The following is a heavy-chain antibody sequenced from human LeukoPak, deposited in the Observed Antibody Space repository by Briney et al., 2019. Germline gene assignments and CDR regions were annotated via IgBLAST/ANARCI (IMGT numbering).Heavy chain of an antibody. J-gene: IGHJ4*02. Sequence: GGSLRLSCAASGFTFSSYSMNWVRQAPGKGLEWVSYTSSSSSTIYYADSVKGRFTISRDNAKNSLYLQMNSLRAEDTAVYYCARDYGSGSYYNPLDYWGQGTLVTVSS. CDR2: TSSSSSTI. D-gene: IGHD3-10*01. CDR3: ARDYGSGSYYNPLDY. V-gene: IGHV3-48*01. CDR1: GFTFSSYS.